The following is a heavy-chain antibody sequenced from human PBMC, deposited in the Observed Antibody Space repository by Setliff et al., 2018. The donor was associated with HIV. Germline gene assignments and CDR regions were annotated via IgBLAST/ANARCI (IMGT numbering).Heavy chain of an antibody. CDR1: GYTFTSYG. Sequence: ASVKVSCKASGYTFTSYGISWVRQAPGQGLEWMGWISAYNGNTNYAQKLQGRVTMTTDTSTNTVYMELSSLRSDDTAVYYCATDHYYDSSAYNNDLYYLDYWGQGTLVTVSS. D-gene: IGHD3-22*01. J-gene: IGHJ4*02. CDR2: ISAYNGNT. CDR3: ATDHYYDSSAYNNDLYYLDY. V-gene: IGHV1-18*01.